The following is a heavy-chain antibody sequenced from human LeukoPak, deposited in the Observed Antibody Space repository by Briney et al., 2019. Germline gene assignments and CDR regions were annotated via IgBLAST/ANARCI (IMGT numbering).Heavy chain of an antibody. CDR3: ARERLGAFDI. V-gene: IGHV3-21*01. Sequence: GGSLRLSSAASGFTFSSYSMNWIRQAPGKGMKRVSSISSSSSYIYYADSVKGRFTISRDNAKNSLYLQMNSLRAEDTAVYYCARERLGAFDIWGQGTMVTVSS. J-gene: IGHJ3*02. D-gene: IGHD6-19*01. CDR2: ISSSSSYI. CDR1: GFTFSSYS.